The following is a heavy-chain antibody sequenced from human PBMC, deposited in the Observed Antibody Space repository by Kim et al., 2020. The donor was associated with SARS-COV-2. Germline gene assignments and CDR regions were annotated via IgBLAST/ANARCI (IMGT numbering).Heavy chain of an antibody. J-gene: IGHJ4*02. CDR3: ARGTIAATRKFDY. V-gene: IGHV4-34*01. D-gene: IGHD6-13*01. Sequence: SNPSLTSRVTISVDTSKNRCSLKLSSVTAADTAVYYCARGTIAATRKFDYWGQGTLVTVSS.